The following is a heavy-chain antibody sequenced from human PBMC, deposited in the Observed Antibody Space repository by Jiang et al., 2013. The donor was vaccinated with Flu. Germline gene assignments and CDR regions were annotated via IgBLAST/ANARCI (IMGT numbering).Heavy chain of an antibody. CDR2: IYLGDSNT. V-gene: IGHV5-51*01. D-gene: IGHD4-11*01. J-gene: IGHJ6*02. CDR3: VRMHSNYGYYYFAMDV. Sequence: KISCKGSGYSFSNYWIGWVRQMPGKGLEWMGIIYLGDSNTGYSPSFQGQVTISADKSISTAYLRWSSLKVSDTAIYYCVRMHSNYGYYYFAMDVWGQGT. CDR1: GYSFSNYW.